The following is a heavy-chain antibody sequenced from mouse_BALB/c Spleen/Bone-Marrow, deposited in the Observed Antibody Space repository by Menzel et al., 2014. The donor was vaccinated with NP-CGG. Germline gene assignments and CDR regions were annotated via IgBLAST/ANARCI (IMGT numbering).Heavy chain of an antibody. CDR3: ARKYGDY. V-gene: IGHV1-80*01. CDR2: IHPGDGDT. D-gene: IGHD2-10*02. CDR1: GYVFSSYW. Sequence: QVQLQQSGAELVRPGSSVKISCKASGYVFSSYWMNWVKQRPGQSLEWIGQIHPGDGDTNYNGKFKGKATLTADKSSSTAYMQLSSLTSEDSAVYFCARKYGDYWGQGTTLTVSS. J-gene: IGHJ2*01.